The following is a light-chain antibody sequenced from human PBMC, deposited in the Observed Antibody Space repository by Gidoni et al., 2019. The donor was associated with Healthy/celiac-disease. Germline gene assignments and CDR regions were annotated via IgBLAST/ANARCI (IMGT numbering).Light chain of an antibody. J-gene: IGLJ2*01. CDR1: SIDVGGYNY. Sequence: QSALTQPRSVSGSPGQSVTISCTGTSIDVGGYNYVSWYQQHPGKAPKLMIYDVSKRPSGVPDRFSGSKSGNTASLTISGIQAEDEADYYCCSYAGSYTLVVFGGGTKLTVL. CDR2: DVS. CDR3: CSYAGSYTLVV. V-gene: IGLV2-11*01.